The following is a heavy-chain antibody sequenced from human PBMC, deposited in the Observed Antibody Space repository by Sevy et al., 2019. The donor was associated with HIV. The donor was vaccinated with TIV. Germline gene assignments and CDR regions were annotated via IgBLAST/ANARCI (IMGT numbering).Heavy chain of an antibody. Sequence: ASVKVSCKASGGTFSNYALSWVRQAPGQGLEWLGGIIPIFGTTNSAQKFQGRVTITADESTTTVYMELSSLRSADTAVYYCTRTPIVRIPGTRDLYFDNWGQGTLVTVSS. CDR1: GGTFSNYA. CDR3: TRTPIVRIPGTRDLYFDN. V-gene: IGHV1-69*13. J-gene: IGHJ4*02. CDR2: IIPIFGTT. D-gene: IGHD1-26*01.